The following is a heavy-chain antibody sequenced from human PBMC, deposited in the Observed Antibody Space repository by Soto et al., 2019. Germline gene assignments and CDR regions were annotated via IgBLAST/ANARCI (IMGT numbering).Heavy chain of an antibody. CDR2: IGTAGDT. CDR3: AKSQEIGTHFFDS. V-gene: IGHV3-13*01. D-gene: IGHD6-13*01. Sequence: GGSLRLSCEASGFTFSGFDMHWVRQPTGKGLEWVSSIGTAGDTYYAVSVKGRFTISRDNARNSLSLQMNSLRAGDMAVYFCAKSQEIGTHFFDSWGQGTQVTVSS. J-gene: IGHJ4*02. CDR1: GFTFSGFD.